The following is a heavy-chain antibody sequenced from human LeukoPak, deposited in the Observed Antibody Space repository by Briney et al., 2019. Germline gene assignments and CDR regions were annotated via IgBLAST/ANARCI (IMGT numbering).Heavy chain of an antibody. CDR1: GGSISSGGYS. V-gene: IGHV4-30-4*07. CDR2: IYYSGGT. D-gene: IGHD1-26*01. Sequence: PSETLSLTCAVSGGSISSGGYSWSWIRQPPGKGLEWIGYIYYSGGTYYNPSLKSRVTISVDTSKNQFSLKLSSVTAADTAVYYCARGFRGASFDYWGQGTLVTVSS. J-gene: IGHJ4*02. CDR3: ARGFRGASFDY.